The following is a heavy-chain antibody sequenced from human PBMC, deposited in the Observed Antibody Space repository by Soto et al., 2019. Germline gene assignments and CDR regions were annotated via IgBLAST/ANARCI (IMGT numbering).Heavy chain of an antibody. CDR1: GGSFSGYY. CDR3: ARQQLVQYYFDY. D-gene: IGHD6-13*01. J-gene: IGHJ4*02. V-gene: IGHV4-34*01. Sequence: SETLSLTCAVYGGSFSGYYWSWIRQPPGKGLEWIGEINHSGSTNYNPSLMSRVTISVDTSKNQFSLKLSSVTAADTAVYYCARQQLVQYYFDYWGQGTLVTVLL. CDR2: INHSGST.